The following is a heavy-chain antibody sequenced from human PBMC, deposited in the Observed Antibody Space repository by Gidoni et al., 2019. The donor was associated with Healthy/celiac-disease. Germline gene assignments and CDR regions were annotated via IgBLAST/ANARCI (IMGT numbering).Heavy chain of an antibody. CDR1: GFTFSSYS. CDR3: ARVRVVRGVIIIGDAFDI. CDR2: ISSSSSYR. V-gene: IGHV3-21*01. Sequence: EVQLVESGGGLVKPGGSLRLSCAASGFTFSSYSMTWVRQAPGKGLEWVSTISSSSSYRYYADSVKGRFTISRDNAKNSLYLQMNSLRAEDTAVYYCARVRVVRGVIIIGDAFDIWGQGTMVTVSS. J-gene: IGHJ3*02. D-gene: IGHD3-10*01.